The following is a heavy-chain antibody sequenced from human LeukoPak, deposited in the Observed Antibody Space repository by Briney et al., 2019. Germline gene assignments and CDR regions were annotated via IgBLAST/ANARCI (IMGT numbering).Heavy chain of an antibody. CDR2: IKQDGSEK. V-gene: IGHV3-7*01. J-gene: IGHJ5*02. D-gene: IGHD3-3*01. CDR3: AGDQRFLERNWFDP. CDR1: GFTFTKYS. Sequence: GGSLRLSCAASGFTFTKYSMNWVRQAPGKGLEWVANIKQDGSEKYYVDSVKGRFTISRDNAKNSLYLQMNSLRAEDTAVYYCAGDQRFLERNWFDPWGQGTLVTVSS.